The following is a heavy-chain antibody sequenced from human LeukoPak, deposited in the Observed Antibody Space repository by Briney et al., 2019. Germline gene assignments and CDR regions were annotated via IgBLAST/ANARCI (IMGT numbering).Heavy chain of an antibody. CDR3: AREYYYDSSGYHYYFDY. J-gene: IGHJ4*02. CDR2: INPNSGGT. Sequence: ASVKVSSTASGYTFTAYYMHWVRQAPGQGLEWMGWINPNSGGTNYAQKFQGRVTMTRETSISTAYMELSRLRSDDTAVYYCAREYYYDSSGYHYYFDYWGQGTLVTVSS. V-gene: IGHV1-2*02. CDR1: GYTFTAYY. D-gene: IGHD3-22*01.